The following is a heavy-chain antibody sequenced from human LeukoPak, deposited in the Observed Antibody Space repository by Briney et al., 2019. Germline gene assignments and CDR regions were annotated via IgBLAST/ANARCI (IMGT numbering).Heavy chain of an antibody. CDR1: GGFINSGNYH. CDR3: ARVSYYYYMDV. CDR2: IHTSGNT. J-gene: IGHJ6*03. V-gene: IGHV4-61*02. Sequence: SETLSLTCTVSGGFINSGNYHWTWIRQPAGKGLEWIGRIHTSGNTNSNPSFKSRVIIAVDTSKNQLPLKLSSVTAADTAVYYCARVSYYYYMDVWGRGTTVTVSS.